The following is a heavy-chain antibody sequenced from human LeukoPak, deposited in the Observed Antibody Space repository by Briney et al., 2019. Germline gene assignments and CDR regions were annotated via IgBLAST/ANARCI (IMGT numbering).Heavy chain of an antibody. V-gene: IGHV4-39*07. CDR3: ARVYQLWFFDY. CDR2: IYHSGST. J-gene: IGHJ4*02. Sequence: PSETLSLTCTVSGGSISSGSYYWSWIRQPAGKGLEWIGGIYHSGSTYYNPSLKSRVTISVDTSKNQFSLKLSSVTAADTAVYYCARVYQLWFFDYWGQGTLVTVSS. CDR1: GGSISSGSYY. D-gene: IGHD5-18*01.